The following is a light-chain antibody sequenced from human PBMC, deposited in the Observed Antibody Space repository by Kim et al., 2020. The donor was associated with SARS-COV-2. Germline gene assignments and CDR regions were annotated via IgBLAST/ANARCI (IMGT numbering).Light chain of an antibody. CDR1: SGSIASTY. Sequence: NFMLTQPHSVSESPGKTVTISCTRSSGSIASTYVQWYQKRPGSAPTTVIYEDNQRPSGVPDRFSGSIDSSSNSASLTISGLKTEDEADYYCQSYDSSNPWVFGGGTQLTVL. CDR3: QSYDSSNPWV. CDR2: EDN. V-gene: IGLV6-57*04. J-gene: IGLJ3*02.